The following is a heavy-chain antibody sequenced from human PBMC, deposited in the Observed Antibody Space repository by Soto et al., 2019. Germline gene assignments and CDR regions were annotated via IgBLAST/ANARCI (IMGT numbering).Heavy chain of an antibody. CDR2: SYPGDSDT. V-gene: IGHV5-51*01. J-gene: IGHJ6*02. CDR3: ASSAFSRGSSYGTDV. D-gene: IGHD5-18*01. Sequence: GESLKISCEGSGYSLTSYWLGWVRQIPGKGLEWMGLSYPGDSDTRYSPSFQGQVTISADKSISTAYLQWSSLKASDTAMYYCASSAFSRGSSYGTDVSGQGPSVTLSS. CDR1: GYSLTSYW.